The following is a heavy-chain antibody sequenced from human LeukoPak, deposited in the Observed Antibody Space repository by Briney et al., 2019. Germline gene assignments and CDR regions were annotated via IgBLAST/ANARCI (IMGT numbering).Heavy chain of an antibody. V-gene: IGHV1-18*01. D-gene: IGHD3-9*01. CDR1: GYTFTSYG. J-gene: IGHJ3*02. CDR2: ISAYNGNT. Sequence: ASVKVSCKASGYTFTSYGISWVRQAPGQGLEWMGWISAYNGNTNYAQKLQDRLTMTTDTSTSTAYMELRSLRSDDTAVYYCARAGRYFDWLLNWDAFDIWGQGTMVTVSS. CDR3: ARAGRYFDWLLNWDAFDI.